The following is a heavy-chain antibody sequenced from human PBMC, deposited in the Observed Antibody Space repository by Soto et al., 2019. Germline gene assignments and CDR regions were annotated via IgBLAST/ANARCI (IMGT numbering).Heavy chain of an antibody. Sequence: PGGSLRLSCAASGFTFSSYGMHWVRQAPGKGLEWVAVISYDGSNKYYADSVKGRFTISRDNSKNTLYLQMNSLRAEDTAVYYCAKDTVKQQLPYYYYGMDVWGQGTTVTVSS. CDR3: AKDTVKQQLPYYYYGMDV. CDR1: GFTFSSYG. J-gene: IGHJ6*02. V-gene: IGHV3-30*18. D-gene: IGHD6-13*01. CDR2: ISYDGSNK.